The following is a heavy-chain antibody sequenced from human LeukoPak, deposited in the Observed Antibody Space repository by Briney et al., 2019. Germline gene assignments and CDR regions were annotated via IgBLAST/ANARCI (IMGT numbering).Heavy chain of an antibody. CDR3: ARFSGWYTS. D-gene: IGHD6-19*01. Sequence: AGGSLRLSCTASGFTFSSYEMNWVRQPPGKGLEWIGEIYHSGSTNYNPSLKSRVTISVDKSKNQFSLKLSSVTAADTAVYYCARFSGWYTSWGQGTLVTVSS. CDR2: IYHSGST. J-gene: IGHJ5*02. CDR1: GFTFSSYEM. V-gene: IGHV4-4*02.